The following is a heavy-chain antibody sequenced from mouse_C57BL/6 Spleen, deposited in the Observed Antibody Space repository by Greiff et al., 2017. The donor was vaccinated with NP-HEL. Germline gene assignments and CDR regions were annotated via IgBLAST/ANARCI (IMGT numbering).Heavy chain of an antibody. J-gene: IGHJ3*01. CDR2: ISDGGSYT. CDR1: GFTFSSYA. CDR3: ARDGGDGYYGFAY. D-gene: IGHD2-3*01. Sequence: EVKVVESGGGLVKPGGSLKLSCAASGFTFSSYAMSWVRQTPEKRLEWVATISDGGSYTYYPDNVKGRFTISRDNAKNNLYLQMSHLKSEDTAMYYCARDGGDGYYGFAYWGQGTLVTVSA. V-gene: IGHV5-4*01.